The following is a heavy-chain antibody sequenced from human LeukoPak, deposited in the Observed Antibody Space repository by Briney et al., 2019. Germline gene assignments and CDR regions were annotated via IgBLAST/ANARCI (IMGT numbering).Heavy chain of an antibody. CDR2: INPSGRI. V-gene: IGHV4-34*01. J-gene: IGHJ6*03. Sequence: SETLSLTCAVYGGSFSGYYWTWIRQAPGKGLEWIGEINPSGRISYNPSLKSRLTISVDASKNQFSLNLRSLTAADTAVYYCARGRQEVSMIVVVMTAVSYYLDVWGKGSTVTVS. D-gene: IGHD3-22*01. CDR3: ARGRQEVSMIVVVMTAVSYYLDV. CDR1: GGSFSGYY.